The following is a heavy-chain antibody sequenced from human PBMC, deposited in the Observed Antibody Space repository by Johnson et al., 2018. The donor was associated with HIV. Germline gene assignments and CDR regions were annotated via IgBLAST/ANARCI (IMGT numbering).Heavy chain of an antibody. CDR1: GFTVSSNY. Sequence: VQLVESGGVLIQPGGSLRLSCAASGFTVSSNYMSWVRQAPGKGLEWVSVIYSGGSTYYADSVTGRFTLSRDNYKNTLYLQMNSLRAEDTAVYYCARADSSSSPWMGLDIWGQGTMVTVSS. V-gene: IGHV3-53*01. CDR3: ARADSSSSPWMGLDI. J-gene: IGHJ3*02. CDR2: IYSGGST. D-gene: IGHD6-13*01.